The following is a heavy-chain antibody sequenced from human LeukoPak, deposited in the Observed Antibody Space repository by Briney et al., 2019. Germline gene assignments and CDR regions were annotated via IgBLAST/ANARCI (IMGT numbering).Heavy chain of an antibody. V-gene: IGHV4-31*03. CDR2: IHYSGIT. J-gene: IGHJ6*03. D-gene: IGHD2-2*01. Sequence: SETLSLTCTVSGGSISSGGYCWSWIRQHPGKGLEWLGVIHYSGITYYNPSPKSRVTISVDTSKNQFSLKLSSVTAADTAVYYCAREQAVVVPAAVNYYYYYMDVWGKGTTVTVSS. CDR3: AREQAVVVPAAVNYYYYYMDV. CDR1: GGSISSGGYC.